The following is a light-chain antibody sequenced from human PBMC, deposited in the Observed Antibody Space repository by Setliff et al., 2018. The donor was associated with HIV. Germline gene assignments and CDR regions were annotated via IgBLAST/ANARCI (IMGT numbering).Light chain of an antibody. J-gene: IGLJ1*01. CDR3: SSYAGSNTLIYV. V-gene: IGLV2-14*01. Sequence: QSVLTQPASVSGSPGQSITISCTGTSSDVGGYNYVSWYQQHPGKAPKLMIYEVTNRPSGASDRFSGSKSGNTASLTVSGLQAEDEADYFCSSYAGSNTLIYVFGPGTKVTVL. CDR1: SSDVGGYNY. CDR2: EVT.